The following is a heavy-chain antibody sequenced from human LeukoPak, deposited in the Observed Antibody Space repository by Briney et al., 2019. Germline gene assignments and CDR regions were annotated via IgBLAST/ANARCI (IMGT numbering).Heavy chain of an antibody. D-gene: IGHD6-19*01. CDR2: IKQDGSEK. J-gene: IGHJ4*02. V-gene: IGHV3-7*01. CDR3: ARYAQWPKPYCFDY. CDR1: VFTFGTYW. Sequence: GGSLRLSCVASVFTFGTYWMRWVRQDPGNGLEWVANIKQDGSEKYYVDSLKGRFTISRDNAKNSLYLQMNSLRAEDTAVYYFARYAQWPKPYCFDYWGQGTLVTVSS.